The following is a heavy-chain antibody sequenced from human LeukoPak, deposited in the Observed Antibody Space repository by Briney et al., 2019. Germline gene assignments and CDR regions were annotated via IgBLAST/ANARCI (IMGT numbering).Heavy chain of an antibody. CDR2: IYSIGSS. J-gene: IGHJ4*02. D-gene: IGHD1-7*01. V-gene: IGHV4-59*08. CDR3: ARRSPFENFCDF. Sequence: SETLSLTCTVSADSFSTYYWSWIRQPPGKGLEWMGNIYSIGSSYYNPSLKSRLTMSVDTSKNQLSLRLTSLTAADSAVYYCARRSPFENFCDFWGQGIPVTVSS. CDR1: ADSFSTYY.